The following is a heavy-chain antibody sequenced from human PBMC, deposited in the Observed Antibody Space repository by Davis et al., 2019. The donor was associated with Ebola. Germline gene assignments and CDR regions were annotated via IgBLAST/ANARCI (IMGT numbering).Heavy chain of an antibody. Sequence: ASVKVSCKASGYTFTSYAMNWVRQAPGQGLEWMGWINAGNGNTKYSQKFQGRVTITRVTYASTAYMELSSLRSEDTALYYCARDGGGYSYGDYWGQGTLVTVSS. D-gene: IGHD5-18*01. CDR2: INAGNGNT. J-gene: IGHJ4*02. V-gene: IGHV1-3*01. CDR1: GYTFTSYA. CDR3: ARDGGGYSYGDY.